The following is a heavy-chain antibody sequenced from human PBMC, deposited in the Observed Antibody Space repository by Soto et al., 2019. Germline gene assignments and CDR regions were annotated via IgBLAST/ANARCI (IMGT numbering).Heavy chain of an antibody. CDR2: ISSTTNYI. CDR3: ARLRTAYYGSGSYYIDYRPDY. Sequence: GGSLRLSCAASGFTFTRYSMNWVRQAPGKGLEWVSSISSTTNYIYYGDSMKGRFTISRDNAKNSLYLQMNSLRAEDTAVYYCARLRTAYYGSGSYYIDYRPDYWGQGTLVTVSS. J-gene: IGHJ4*02. CDR1: GFTFTRYS. V-gene: IGHV3-21*01. D-gene: IGHD3-10*01.